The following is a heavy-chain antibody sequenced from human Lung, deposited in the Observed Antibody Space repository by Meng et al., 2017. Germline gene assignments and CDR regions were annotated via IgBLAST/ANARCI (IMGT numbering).Heavy chain of an antibody. D-gene: IGHD6-19*01. Sequence: HVQLVQSGAEVNKPGASMKASCKASGFTFTHHGVSWVRQAPGQELEWVGWISAYNGRTSYSQKLQGRVTMTTDTSTSTVYMEVRSLRSDDTAVYFCARWGHSSAWPSQWYEYWGQGTLVTVSS. J-gene: IGHJ4*02. CDR1: GFTFTHHG. CDR2: ISAYNGRT. V-gene: IGHV1-18*01. CDR3: ARWGHSSAWPSQWYEY.